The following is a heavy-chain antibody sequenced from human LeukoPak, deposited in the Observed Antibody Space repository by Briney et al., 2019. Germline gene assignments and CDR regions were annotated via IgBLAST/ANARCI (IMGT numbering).Heavy chain of an antibody. CDR1: GGSFSGYY. Sequence: PSETLSLTCAVYGGSFSGYYWSWIRQPPGKGLEWIGEINHSGSTNYNPSLKSRVTISVDTSKNQFSLKLSSVTAADTAVYYCASLGTATVVTGTLTRTNFDHWGQGTLVTVSS. J-gene: IGHJ4*02. D-gene: IGHD4-23*01. CDR3: ASLGTATVVTGTLTRTNFDH. CDR2: INHSGST. V-gene: IGHV4-34*01.